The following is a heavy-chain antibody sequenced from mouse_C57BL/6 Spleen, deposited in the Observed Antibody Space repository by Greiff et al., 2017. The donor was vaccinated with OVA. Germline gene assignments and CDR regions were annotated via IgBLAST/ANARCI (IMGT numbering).Heavy chain of an antibody. CDR1: GFTFSSYT. J-gene: IGHJ3*01. D-gene: IGHD2-2*01. Sequence: EVQGVESGEGLVKPGGSLKLSCAASGFTFSSYTMSWVRQTPEKRLEWVATISGGGGNTYYPDSVKGRFTISRDNAKNTLYLQMSSLRSEDTALYYCARHDVWGYDGFAYWGQGTLVTVSA. CDR2: ISGGGGNT. CDR3: ARHDVWGYDGFAY. V-gene: IGHV5-9*01.